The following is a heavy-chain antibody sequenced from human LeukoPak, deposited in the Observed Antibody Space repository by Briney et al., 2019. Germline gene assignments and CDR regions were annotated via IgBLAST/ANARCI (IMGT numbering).Heavy chain of an antibody. CDR2: ISYDGSNK. V-gene: IGHV3-30*04. Sequence: GGSLRLSCAASGSTFSSYAMHWVRQAPGKGLEWVAVISYDGSNKYYADSVKGRFTISRDNSKNTLYLQMNSLRAEDTAVYYCARDMGSGEFDYWGQGTLVTVSS. CDR3: ARDMGSGEFDY. CDR1: GSTFSSYA. D-gene: IGHD3-10*01. J-gene: IGHJ4*02.